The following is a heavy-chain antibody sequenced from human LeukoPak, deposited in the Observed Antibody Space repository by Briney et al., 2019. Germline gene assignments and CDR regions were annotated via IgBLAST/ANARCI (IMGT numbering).Heavy chain of an antibody. Sequence: SQTLSLTGAISGDSVSSNSAAWNWIRQSPSRGLEWLGRTYYRSKWYNDYAVSVKSRITINPDTSKNQFSLQLNSVTPEDTAVYYCARARSVNWNYLGWFDPWGQGTLVTVSS. V-gene: IGHV6-1*01. J-gene: IGHJ5*02. CDR2: TYYRSKWYN. CDR3: ARARSVNWNYLGWFDP. CDR1: GDSVSSNSAA. D-gene: IGHD1-7*01.